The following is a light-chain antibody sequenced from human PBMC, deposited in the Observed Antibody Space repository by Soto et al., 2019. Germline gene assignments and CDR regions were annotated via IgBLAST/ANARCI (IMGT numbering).Light chain of an antibody. CDR3: QTWGTGLLV. Sequence: QAVVTQSPSASASLGASVKLTCTLSSGHSSYAIAWRQQQPEKGPRYLMKLTSDGSHSKGDGIPDRFSGSSSGAERYLTISSLQSEDEADYYCQTWGTGLLVFGGGTKLTVL. CDR2: LTSDGSH. CDR1: SGHSSYA. V-gene: IGLV4-69*01. J-gene: IGLJ3*02.